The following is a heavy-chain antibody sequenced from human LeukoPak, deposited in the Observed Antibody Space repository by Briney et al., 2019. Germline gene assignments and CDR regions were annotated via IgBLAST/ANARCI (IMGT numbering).Heavy chain of an antibody. J-gene: IGHJ4*02. Sequence: GGSLRLSCAASGNYWMHWVRQAPGKGLVWVSHINSDGSWTSYADSVKGRFTISRDNSKNTLFLQMNSLRAEDSAIYYCARDGGPGYSSTWYDYWGQGTLVTVSS. CDR3: ARDGGPGYSSTWYDY. D-gene: IGHD6-13*01. CDR2: INSDGSWT. V-gene: IGHV3-74*01. CDR1: GNYW.